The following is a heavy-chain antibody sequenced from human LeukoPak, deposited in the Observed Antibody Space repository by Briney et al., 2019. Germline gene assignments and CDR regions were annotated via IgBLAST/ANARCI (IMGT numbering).Heavy chain of an antibody. Sequence: GGSLRLSCAASGFTFSSYSMNWVRQAPGKGLEWVSYISSGSSTIYYADSVKGRFTISRDNAKNSLYLQMNSLRAEDTAVYYCARFRGVGGYGYWGQGTLVTVSS. CDR1: GFTFSSYS. CDR3: ARFRGVGGYGY. J-gene: IGHJ4*02. V-gene: IGHV3-48*04. D-gene: IGHD1-26*01. CDR2: ISSGSSTI.